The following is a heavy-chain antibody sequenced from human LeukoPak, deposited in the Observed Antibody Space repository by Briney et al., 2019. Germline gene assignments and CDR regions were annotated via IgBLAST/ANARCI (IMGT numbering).Heavy chain of an antibody. D-gene: IGHD5-18*01. CDR3: AKESLRGHSYGFDN. V-gene: IGHV3-43D*03. CDR1: GFTFDDYA. CDR2: ISWDGGST. J-gene: IGHJ4*02. Sequence: GGSLRLSCAASGFTFDDYAMHWVRQAPGKGLEWVSLISWDGGSTYYADSVKGRFTISRDNSKNSLYLQMNSLRAGDTALYYCAKESLRGHSYGFDNWGQGTLVTVSS.